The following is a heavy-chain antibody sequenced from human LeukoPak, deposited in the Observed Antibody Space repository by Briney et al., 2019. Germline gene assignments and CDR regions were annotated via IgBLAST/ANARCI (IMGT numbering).Heavy chain of an antibody. CDR3: ARVPITMVRGVTGEGDTFDY. V-gene: IGHV1-2*02. D-gene: IGHD3-10*01. J-gene: IGHJ4*02. CDR1: GYTFTGYY. CDR2: INPNSGGT. Sequence: ASVKVSCKASGYTFTGYYMHWVRQAPGQGLEWMGWINPNSGGTNYAQKFQGRVTMTTDTSTSTAYMELRSLRSDDTAVYYCARVPITMVRGVTGEGDTFDYWGQGTLVTVSS.